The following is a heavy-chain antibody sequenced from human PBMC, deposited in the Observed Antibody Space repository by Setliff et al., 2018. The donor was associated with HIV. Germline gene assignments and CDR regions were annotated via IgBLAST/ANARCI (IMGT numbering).Heavy chain of an antibody. Sequence: SETLSLTCTVSGGSISSGSYYWSWIRQPPGKGLEWIGSIYYSGSTYYNPSLKSRVTISVDTSKNQFSLKLSSVTAADTAVYYCARFCRGGSCPDYWGQGTLVTVSS. CDR1: GGSISSGSYY. J-gene: IGHJ4*02. CDR2: IYYSGST. V-gene: IGHV4-39*01. D-gene: IGHD2-15*01. CDR3: ARFCRGGSCPDY.